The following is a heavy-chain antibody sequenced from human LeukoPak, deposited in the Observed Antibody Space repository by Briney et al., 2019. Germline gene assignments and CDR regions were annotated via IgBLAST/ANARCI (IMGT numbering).Heavy chain of an antibody. CDR1: GYTFTSYG. CDR3: ARVTGVAVPGDYYYYMDV. D-gene: IGHD6-19*01. J-gene: IGHJ6*03. Sequence: ASVKVSCKASGYTFTSYGISWVRQAPGQGLEWMGWMNPNSGNTGYAQKFQGRVTMTMTTSISTAYMELSSLRSEDTAVYYCARVTGVAVPGDYYYYMDVWGKGTTVTISS. V-gene: IGHV1-8*01. CDR2: MNPNSGNT.